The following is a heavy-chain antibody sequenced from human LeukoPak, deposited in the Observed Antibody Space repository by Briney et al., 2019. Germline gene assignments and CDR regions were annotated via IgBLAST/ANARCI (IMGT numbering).Heavy chain of an antibody. CDR1: GYTFTGYY. CDR2: INPNSGGT. Sequence: GASVKVSCKASGYTFTGYYIHWVRQAPGQGLEWMGWINPNSGGTNYAQKFQGWVTMTRDTSISTAYMELSRLRPDDTAMYYCVRGNFDDYGMDVWGQGTTVTVSS. J-gene: IGHJ6*02. CDR3: VRGNFDDYGMDV. D-gene: IGHD3-9*01. V-gene: IGHV1-2*04.